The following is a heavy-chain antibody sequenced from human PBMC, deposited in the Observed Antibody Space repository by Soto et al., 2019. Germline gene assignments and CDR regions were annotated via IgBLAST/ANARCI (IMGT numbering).Heavy chain of an antibody. J-gene: IGHJ4*03. CDR1: GGSFSGYF. Sequence: SETLSLTCTVSGGSFSGYFWTWIRQPPGKGLEWLAEINHSGITNYNPSVESRVSMSVDTSKNQFSLRLYSVTAADAAVYYCVRGPYNYNSRYFDYWGQGSLVTVSS. V-gene: IGHV4-34*01. D-gene: IGHD1-1*01. CDR2: INHSGIT. CDR3: VRGPYNYNSRYFDY.